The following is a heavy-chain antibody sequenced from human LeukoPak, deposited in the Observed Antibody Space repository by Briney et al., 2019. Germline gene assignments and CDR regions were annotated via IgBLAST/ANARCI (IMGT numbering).Heavy chain of an antibody. J-gene: IGHJ4*02. Sequence: PSETLSLTCTVSGGSISSYYWSWIRQPPGKGLEWIGYIYTSGSTNYNPSLKSRVTISVDTSKNQFSLKLSSVTAADTAVYYCARAFYYGSGSYHDYWGQGTLVTVSS. V-gene: IGHV4-4*09. CDR3: ARAFYYGSGSYHDY. D-gene: IGHD3-10*01. CDR1: GGSISSYY. CDR2: IYTSGST.